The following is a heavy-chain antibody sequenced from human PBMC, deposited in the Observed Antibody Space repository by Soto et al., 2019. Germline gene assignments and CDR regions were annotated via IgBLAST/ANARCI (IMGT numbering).Heavy chain of an antibody. J-gene: IGHJ4*02. CDR3: ARAFSYDNSGHDY. V-gene: IGHV4-31*03. D-gene: IGHD3-22*01. Sequence: SETLSLTCTVSCDSISSGSYYWSWIRQHPGKGLEWIGYIYYSGITYYNPSLKSRVSISVDTSKNQFTLKLTSVSAADTAVYYCARAFSYDNSGHDYWGQGTLVTVSS. CDR2: IYYSGIT. CDR1: CDSISSGSYY.